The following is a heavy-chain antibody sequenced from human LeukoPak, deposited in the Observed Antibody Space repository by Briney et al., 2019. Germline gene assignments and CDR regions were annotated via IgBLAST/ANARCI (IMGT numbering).Heavy chain of an antibody. CDR3: VRYFDWPYYFDS. V-gene: IGHV4-38-2*01. Sequence: SETLSLTCGVSGDSISSGYYWGWIRQPPGKGMEWIGSIYHSVSTYYNPSLKSRVTLSVDTPKNQLSLKLSSVTAADTAVYYCVRYFDWPYYFDSWGQGTLVTVFS. J-gene: IGHJ4*02. D-gene: IGHD3-9*01. CDR2: IYHSVST. CDR1: GDSISSGYY.